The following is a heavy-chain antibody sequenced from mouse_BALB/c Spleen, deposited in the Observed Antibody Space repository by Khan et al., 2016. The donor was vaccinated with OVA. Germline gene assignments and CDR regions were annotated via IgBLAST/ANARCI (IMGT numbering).Heavy chain of an antibody. D-gene: IGHD3-3*01. CDR3: VRGRAY. CDR2: ISYSGRT. Sequence: EVQLREPRPAMVQISLSPALTCTVTGYSITSDYAWNWIRQFPGHKLEWMGYISYSGRTSYTPSLKSRISITRDTSTNQFCLQLNSVTTEDTATYFCVRGRAYWGQGTLVTVSA. J-gene: IGHJ3*01. CDR1: GYSITSDYA. V-gene: IGHV3-2*02.